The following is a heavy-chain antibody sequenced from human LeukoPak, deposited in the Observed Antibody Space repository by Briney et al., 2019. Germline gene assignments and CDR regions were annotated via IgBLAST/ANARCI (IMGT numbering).Heavy chain of an antibody. D-gene: IGHD3-9*01. J-gene: IGHJ4*02. Sequence: GASVKVSCKASGYTFTSYGISWVRQAPGQGLEWMGWISAYNGNTNYAQKLQGRVTMTTDTSTSTAYMELRSLRSDDTAVYYCARGGLRYFDWLLDYFDYWGQGTLVTVSS. CDR2: ISAYNGNT. V-gene: IGHV1-18*04. CDR3: ARGGLRYFDWLLDYFDY. CDR1: GYTFTSYG.